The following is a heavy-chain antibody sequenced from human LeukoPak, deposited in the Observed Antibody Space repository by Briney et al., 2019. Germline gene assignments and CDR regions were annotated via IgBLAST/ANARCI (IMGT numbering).Heavy chain of an antibody. CDR3: ARGGYEIPSSDY. V-gene: IGHV1-46*01. J-gene: IGHJ4*02. CDR1: GYTFTSYY. D-gene: IGHD2-15*01. CDR2: INPSGGST. Sequence: GASVTVSCTASGYTFTSYYMHWVRQAPGQGLEWMGIINPSGGSTSYAQKFQGRVTMTRDTSTSTVYMELSSLRSEDTAVYYCARGGYEIPSSDYWGQGTLVTVSS.